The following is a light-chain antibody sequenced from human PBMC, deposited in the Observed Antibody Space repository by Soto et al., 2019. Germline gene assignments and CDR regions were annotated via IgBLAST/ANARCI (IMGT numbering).Light chain of an antibody. CDR3: SSYTSSSTYV. J-gene: IGLJ1*01. CDR1: SSDVGAYNY. CDR2: DVN. V-gene: IGLV2-14*01. Sequence: QSALTQPASVSGSPAQSITISCTGTSSDVGAYNYVSWYQQHPGKAPKLMIYDVNNRPSGVSNRFSGSKSGNTASLTISGLQAEDEAEYYCSSYTSSSTYVFGTGTKLTVL.